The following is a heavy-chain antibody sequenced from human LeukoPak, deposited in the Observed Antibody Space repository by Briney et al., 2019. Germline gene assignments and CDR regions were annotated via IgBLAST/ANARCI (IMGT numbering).Heavy chain of an antibody. Sequence: GGSLRLSCAASGFTFSSYAMGWVRQAPGKGLEWVSAISGSGGSTYYADSVKGRFTISRDNSKNTLYLQMNSLRAEDTAVYYCAKDLVPRKEPPYYFDYWGQGTLVTVSS. CDR2: ISGSGGST. CDR3: AKDLVPRKEPPYYFDY. J-gene: IGHJ4*02. D-gene: IGHD1-14*01. V-gene: IGHV3-23*01. CDR1: GFTFSSYA.